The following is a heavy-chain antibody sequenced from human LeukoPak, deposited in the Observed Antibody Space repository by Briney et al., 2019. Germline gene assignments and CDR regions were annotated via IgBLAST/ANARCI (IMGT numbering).Heavy chain of an antibody. D-gene: IGHD2/OR15-2a*01. V-gene: IGHV3-74*01. CDR1: GLTFHNTW. J-gene: IGHJ3*01. Sequence: PGGSLRLCCAASGLTFHNTWMHWIRQAPGKGLVWVSRIISDGITTTYADSVKGRFTISRDNAKNTLYLQMNSLRAEDTAVYYCAADGEYAFLVWGQGTMVTVSS. CDR3: AADGEYAFLV. CDR2: IISDGITT.